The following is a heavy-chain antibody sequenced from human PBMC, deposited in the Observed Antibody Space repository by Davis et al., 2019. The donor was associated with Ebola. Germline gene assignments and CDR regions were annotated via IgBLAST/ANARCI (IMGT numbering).Heavy chain of an antibody. Sequence: SETLSLTCTVSGGSISSSSYYWGWIRQPPGKGLEWIGYIYYSGSTNYNPSLKSRVTISVDTSKNQFSLKLSSVTAADTAVYYCARRSYGGNPLFDYWGQGTLVTVSS. D-gene: IGHD4-23*01. CDR1: GGSISSSSYY. CDR2: IYYSGST. J-gene: IGHJ4*02. CDR3: ARRSYGGNPLFDY. V-gene: IGHV4-61*05.